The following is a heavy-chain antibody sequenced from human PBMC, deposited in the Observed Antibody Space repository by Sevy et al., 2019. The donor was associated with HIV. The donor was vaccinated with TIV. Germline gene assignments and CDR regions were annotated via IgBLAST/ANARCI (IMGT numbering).Heavy chain of an antibody. Sequence: GGSLRLSCAASGFTFSSYAMSWVRQAPGKGLEWVSAISGSGGSTYYADSVKGWFTISRDSSKNTLYLQMNSLRAEDTAIYYCAKGGTYYYDSSGYYPIPIDYWGQGTLVTVSS. CDR2: ISGSGGST. D-gene: IGHD3-22*01. J-gene: IGHJ4*02. V-gene: IGHV3-23*01. CDR3: AKGGTYYYDSSGYYPIPIDY. CDR1: GFTFSSYA.